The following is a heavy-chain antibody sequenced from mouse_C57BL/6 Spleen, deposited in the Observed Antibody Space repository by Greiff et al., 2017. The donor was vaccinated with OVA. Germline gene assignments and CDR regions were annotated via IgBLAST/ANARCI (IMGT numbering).Heavy chain of an antibody. CDR1: GYAFSSYW. CDR3: ARLRVLYGSSTFYFDY. CDR2: IYPGDGDT. J-gene: IGHJ2*01. D-gene: IGHD1-1*01. V-gene: IGHV1-80*01. Sequence: QVQLQQSGAELVKPGASVKISCKASGYAFSSYWMNWVKQRPGKGLEWIGQIYPGDGDTNYNGKFKGKATLTADKSSSTAYMQLSSLTSEDSAVYFCARLRVLYGSSTFYFDYWAKAPLSQSPQ.